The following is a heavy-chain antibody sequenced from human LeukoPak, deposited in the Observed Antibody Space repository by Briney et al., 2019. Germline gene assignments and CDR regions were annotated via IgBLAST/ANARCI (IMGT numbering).Heavy chain of an antibody. D-gene: IGHD3-10*01. CDR3: ARDYYGSGSIDY. Sequence: GGSLRLSCAASGFMFSNYAMSWVRQAPGKGLEWVSSISGSGGDTYYADSVKGRYTISRDNAKNSLYLQMNSLRAEDTAVYYCARDYYGSGSIDYWGQGTLVTVSS. CDR1: GFMFSNYA. V-gene: IGHV3-23*01. CDR2: ISGSGGDT. J-gene: IGHJ4*02.